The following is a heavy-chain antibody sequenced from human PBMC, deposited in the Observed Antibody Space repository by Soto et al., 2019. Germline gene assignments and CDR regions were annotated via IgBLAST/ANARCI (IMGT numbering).Heavy chain of an antibody. V-gene: IGHV4-59*01. J-gene: IGHJ6*02. Sequence: SETLSLTCTVSGGSISSYYWSWIRQPPGKGLEWIGYIYYSGSTNYNPSLKSRVTISVDTSKNQFSLKLSSVTAADTAVYYCARDQSGYSGMDVWGQGTTVTVS. CDR1: GGSISSYY. CDR2: IYYSGST. D-gene: IGHD5-12*01. CDR3: ARDQSGYSGMDV.